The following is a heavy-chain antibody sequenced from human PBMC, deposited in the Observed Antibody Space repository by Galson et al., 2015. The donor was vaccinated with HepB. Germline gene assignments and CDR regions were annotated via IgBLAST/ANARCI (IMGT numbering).Heavy chain of an antibody. CDR2: ISSSSSTI. Sequence: SLRLSCAASGFTFSSYSMNWVRQAPGKGLEWVSYISSSSSTIYYADSVKGRFTISRDNAKNSLYLQMNSLRAEDTAVYYCAARIAAAGPLNWFDPWGQGTLVTVSS. CDR3: AARIAAAGPLNWFDP. D-gene: IGHD6-13*01. V-gene: IGHV3-48*01. J-gene: IGHJ5*02. CDR1: GFTFSSYS.